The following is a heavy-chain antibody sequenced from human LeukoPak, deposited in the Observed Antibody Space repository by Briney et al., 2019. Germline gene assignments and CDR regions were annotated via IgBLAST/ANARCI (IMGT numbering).Heavy chain of an antibody. Sequence: GASLRLSCAASGFTFSYYAMSEVRQAPGKGLAWLSAIVGSGGSTYYADSVKGRFTISRDNPKNTLYLQMNSLRAEDTAVYYCAKWGDYDILTGYYDSDYWGQGTLVNVSS. D-gene: IGHD3-9*01. V-gene: IGHV3-23*01. CDR3: AKWGDYDILTGYYDSDY. CDR2: IVGSGGST. J-gene: IGHJ4*02. CDR1: GFTFSYYA.